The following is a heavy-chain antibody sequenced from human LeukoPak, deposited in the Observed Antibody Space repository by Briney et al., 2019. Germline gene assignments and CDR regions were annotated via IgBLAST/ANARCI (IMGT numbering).Heavy chain of an antibody. CDR2: ISAYNGNT. V-gene: IGHV1-18*01. CDR3: ARELVVPAAIWREGFDY. D-gene: IGHD2-2*02. J-gene: IGHJ4*02. Sequence: ASVKVSCKASGYTFTSYGISWVRQAPGQGLEWMGWISAYNGNTNYAQKLQGRVTMTTDTSTSTAYMELSSLRSEDTAVYYCARELVVPAAIWREGFDYWGQGTLVTVSS. CDR1: GYTFTSYG.